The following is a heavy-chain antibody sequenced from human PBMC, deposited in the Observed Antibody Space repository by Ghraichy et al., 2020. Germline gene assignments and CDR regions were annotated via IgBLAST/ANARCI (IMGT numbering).Heavy chain of an antibody. CDR3: AKITLFYWFDP. CDR1: GGSISSSSYY. V-gene: IGHV4-39*01. J-gene: IGHJ5*02. CDR2: IYYTGST. Sequence: TCTVSGGSISSSSYYWGWIRQPPGKGLEFIGSIYYTGSTYYSPSFKSRVTISVDTSKSHLSLRLSSVTAADTAVYYCAKITLFYWFDPWGQGTLVTVSS. D-gene: IGHD3-3*01.